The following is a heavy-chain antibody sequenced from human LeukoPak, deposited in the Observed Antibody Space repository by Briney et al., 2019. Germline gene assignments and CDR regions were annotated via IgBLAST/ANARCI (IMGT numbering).Heavy chain of an antibody. D-gene: IGHD3-10*01. CDR2: ISDDGSRR. CDR1: GFTFSNYA. V-gene: IGHV3-30-3*01. Sequence: GSLRLSCAATGFTFSNYAIHWGCQAPGKGLEWVAFISDDGSRRHYADSVKGRFTISRDNSKNTLNLQMNSLRAEDTAVYYCVKDRTGTYTLDYWGQGTLVTDPS. CDR3: VKDRTGTYTLDY. J-gene: IGHJ4*02.